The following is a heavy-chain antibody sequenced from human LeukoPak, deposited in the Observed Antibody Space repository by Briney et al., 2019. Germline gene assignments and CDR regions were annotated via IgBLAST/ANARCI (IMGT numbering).Heavy chain of an antibody. CDR3: ASSNSSGWTRGAFDI. Sequence: PSETLSLTCTVSGGSISSSSYYWGWLRQPPGKGLEGIGSIYYSRSTYYNPSLKSRVTISVDTSKNQFPLKLSSVTAADTAVYYCASSNSSGWTRGAFDIWGQGTMVTVSS. D-gene: IGHD6-19*01. CDR2: IYYSRST. J-gene: IGHJ3*02. V-gene: IGHV4-39*01. CDR1: GGSISSSSYY.